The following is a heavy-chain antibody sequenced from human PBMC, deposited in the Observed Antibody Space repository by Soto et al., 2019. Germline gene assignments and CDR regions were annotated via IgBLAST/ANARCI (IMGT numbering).Heavy chain of an antibody. J-gene: IGHJ4*02. Sequence: QVQLVQSGAEVKKPGASVKVSCKASGYTFTSYGISWVRQAPGQGLEWMGWISAYNGNTNYAQKLQGRVTMTTDTSTSTAYMELRSLRSDDTAVYYCARDSADYDFWSGYYTYFDYWGQGTLVTVSS. CDR2: ISAYNGNT. D-gene: IGHD3-3*01. V-gene: IGHV1-18*04. CDR3: ARDSADYDFWSGYYTYFDY. CDR1: GYTFTSYG.